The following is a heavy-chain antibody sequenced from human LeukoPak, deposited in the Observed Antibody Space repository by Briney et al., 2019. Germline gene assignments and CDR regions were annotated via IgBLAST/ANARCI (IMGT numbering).Heavy chain of an antibody. CDR1: GFTFRSYA. D-gene: IGHD3-9*01. V-gene: IGHV3-23*01. CDR3: AKDSAYYDILTGYTALGY. CDR2: IIGSGGST. J-gene: IGHJ4*02. Sequence: GGSLRLSCAASGFTFRSYAMSWVRQAPGKGLEWVSAIIGSGGSTYYADSVKGRFTISRDNSKNTLYLQMNSLRAEDTAVYYCAKDSAYYDILTGYTALGYWGQGTLVTVSS.